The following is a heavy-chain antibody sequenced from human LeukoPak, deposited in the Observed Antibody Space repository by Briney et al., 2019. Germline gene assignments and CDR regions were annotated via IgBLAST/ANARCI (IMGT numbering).Heavy chain of an antibody. CDR3: AKGYYDYVWGSYYFDY. J-gene: IGHJ4*02. CDR1: GFTFSSYA. V-gene: IGHV3-23*01. CDR2: ISGSGGST. D-gene: IGHD3-16*01. Sequence: GGSLRLSCAASGFTFSSYAMSWVRQAPGKGLEWVSAISGSGGSTYYADSVKGRFTISRDNSRDTLYLQMNSLRAGDTAVYYCAKGYYDYVWGSYYFDYWGQGTLVTVSS.